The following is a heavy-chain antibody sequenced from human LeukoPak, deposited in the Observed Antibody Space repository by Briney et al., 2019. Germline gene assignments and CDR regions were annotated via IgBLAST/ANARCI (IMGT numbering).Heavy chain of an antibody. D-gene: IGHD6-19*01. CDR2: INPSGGST. V-gene: IGHV1-46*01. CDR1: GYTFTSYY. J-gene: IGHJ5*02. Sequence: ASVKVSCKASGYTFTSYYMHWVRQAPGQGLEWMGIINPSGGSTSYAQKFQGRVTMTRDTSTSTVYMELSSLRSEDTAVYYCARVRAYSSGWYVGTLPPVQLVFDPWGQGTLVTVSS. CDR3: ARVRAYSSGWYVGTLPPVQLVFDP.